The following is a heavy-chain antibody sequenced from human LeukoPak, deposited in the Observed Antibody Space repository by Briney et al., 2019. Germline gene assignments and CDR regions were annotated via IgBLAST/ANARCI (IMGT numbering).Heavy chain of an antibody. J-gene: IGHJ4*02. CDR3: ATDVSNYFER. CDR2: ISHDLTYQ. Sequence: GGSLRLSCAASGFIFSNYGMHWVRQAPGKGLEWVAVISHDLTYQAYADSVRGRFTIPRDDSKNTLYLQMSSLRTDDTALYYCATDVSNYFERWGLGTLVTVSS. D-gene: IGHD3-3*02. CDR1: GFIFSNYG. V-gene: IGHV3-30*03.